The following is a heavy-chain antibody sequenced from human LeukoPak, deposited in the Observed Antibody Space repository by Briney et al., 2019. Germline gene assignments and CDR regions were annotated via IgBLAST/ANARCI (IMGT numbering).Heavy chain of an antibody. V-gene: IGHV3-43*02. J-gene: IGHJ4*02. CDR2: ISGGGKST. Sequence: GGSLRLSCAASGFTFADYGMHWVRQAPGKGLEWVSLISGGGKSTNYADSVKGRFTIYRDNRKNSLYLQMNSLRTEDTALYYCAKDLDSSGYYRPFDYWGQGALVTVSS. D-gene: IGHD3-22*01. CDR1: GFTFADYG. CDR3: AKDLDSSGYYRPFDY.